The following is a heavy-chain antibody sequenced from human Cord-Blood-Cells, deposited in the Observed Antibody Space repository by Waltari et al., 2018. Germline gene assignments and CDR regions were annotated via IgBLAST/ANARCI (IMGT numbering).Heavy chain of an antibody. CDR3: ALREDAFDI. Sequence: QVQLQESGSGLVKPSETLSLTCAVSGYSISSGYYWGWIRQPTGKGLEWIGSIYHSGSTYYNPSLKSRVTISVDTSKNQFSLKLSSVTAADTAVYYCALREDAFDIWGQGTMVTVSS. V-gene: IGHV4-38-2*01. CDR1: GYSISSGYY. CDR2: IYHSGST. J-gene: IGHJ3*02. D-gene: IGHD3-10*01.